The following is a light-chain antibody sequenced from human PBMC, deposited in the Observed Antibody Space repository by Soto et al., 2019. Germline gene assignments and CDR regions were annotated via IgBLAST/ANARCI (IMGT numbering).Light chain of an antibody. J-gene: IGKJ1*01. CDR1: QSVSSN. CDR2: GAS. Sequence: EIVMTQSPATLSVSPGERATLSCRASQSVSSNLAWYQQKPGQAPRLLIYGASTRATGIPDRFSGSGSGTGFTLTIDRLEPEDFAVYYCQQSLNPKTFGQGTK. V-gene: IGKV3D-15*01. CDR3: QQSLNPKT.